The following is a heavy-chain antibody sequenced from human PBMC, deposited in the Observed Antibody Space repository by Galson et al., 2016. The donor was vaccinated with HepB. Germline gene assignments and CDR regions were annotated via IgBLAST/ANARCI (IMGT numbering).Heavy chain of an antibody. Sequence: ETLSLTCAVTGGSISSTTYYWGWIRQSPGKGLEWMGSIFYSGTTYYNPSFKSRLTISVDRSKNEFSLKLTSVTAADTALYFCARHGRCLRSHLDDWGQGSLVSVSS. V-gene: IGHV4-39*01. J-gene: IGHJ4*02. CDR1: GGSISSTTYY. CDR2: IFYSGTT. CDR3: ARHGRCLRSHLDD. D-gene: IGHD3-16*01.